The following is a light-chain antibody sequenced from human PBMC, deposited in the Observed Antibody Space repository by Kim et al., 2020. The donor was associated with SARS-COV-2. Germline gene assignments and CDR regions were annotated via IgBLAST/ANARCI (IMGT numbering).Light chain of an antibody. V-gene: IGKV1-6*01. Sequence: AIQMTQSPSSLSASVGDRVTITCRASQGIRNDLGWYQQKPGKAPKLLIYAASTLESGDPSRFSGSGSGTDFTLTISSLQPEDFASYYCLQDYYYPRTFGQGTKVDIK. J-gene: IGKJ1*01. CDR3: LQDYYYPRT. CDR1: QGIRND. CDR2: AAS.